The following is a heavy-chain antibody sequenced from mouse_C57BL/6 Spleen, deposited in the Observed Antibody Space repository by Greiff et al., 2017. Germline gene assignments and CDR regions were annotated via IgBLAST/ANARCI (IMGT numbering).Heavy chain of an antibody. J-gene: IGHJ3*01. CDR2: ISYDGSN. D-gene: IGHD2-2*01. Sequence: VQLQESGPGLVKPSQSLSLTCSVTGYSITSGYYWNWIRQFPGNKLEWMGYISYDGSNNYNPSLKNRISITRDTSKNQFFLKLNSLTPEDTATYYCARVDGYDGAWFAYWGQGTLVTVSA. CDR3: ARVDGYDGAWFAY. V-gene: IGHV3-6*01. CDR1: GYSITSGYY.